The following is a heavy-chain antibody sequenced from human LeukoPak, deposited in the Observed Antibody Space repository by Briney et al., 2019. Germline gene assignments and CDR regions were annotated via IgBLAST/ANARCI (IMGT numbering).Heavy chain of an antibody. CDR3: ARESSVGRAYHDLLPWIHP. J-gene: IGHJ5*02. CDR2: LKYYGRDN. D-gene: IGHD6-6*01. CDR1: GFTFSAYG. V-gene: IGHV3-33*05. Sequence: GGSLRLSCAAFGFTFSAYGMHWVRQAPGKGLEWLAVLKYYGRDNYYADSVRGRFTISRDNGQNTLYLQMNSLRAEDTAVYYCARESSVGRAYHDLLPWIHPWGERPLVTLSS.